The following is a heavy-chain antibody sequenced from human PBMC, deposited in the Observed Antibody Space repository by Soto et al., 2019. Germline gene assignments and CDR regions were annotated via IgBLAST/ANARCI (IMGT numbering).Heavy chain of an antibody. J-gene: IGHJ4*02. D-gene: IGHD6-13*01. CDR2: ISGSGGST. Sequence: GGSLRLSCAASGFTFRSYAMSWVRQAPGKGLEWVSAISGSGGSTYYADSVKGRFTISRDNSKNTLYLQMNSLRAEDTAVYYCAKGGVPRPSLGIANYWGQGTLVPVSS. CDR3: AKGGVPRPSLGIANY. V-gene: IGHV3-23*01. CDR1: GFTFRSYA.